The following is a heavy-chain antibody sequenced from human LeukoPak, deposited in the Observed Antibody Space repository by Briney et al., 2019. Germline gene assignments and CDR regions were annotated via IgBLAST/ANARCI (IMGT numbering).Heavy chain of an antibody. CDR3: AKGPTGSPYYYCGMDV. CDR1: GFTFSSYA. J-gene: IGHJ6*02. Sequence: GGSLRLSCAASGFTFSSYAMSWVRQAPGKGLEWVSAISGSGGSTYYADSVKGRFTISRDNSKNTLYLQMNSLRAEDTAVYYCAKGPTGSPYYYCGMDVWGQGTTVTVSS. V-gene: IGHV3-23*01. D-gene: IGHD4-17*01. CDR2: ISGSGGST.